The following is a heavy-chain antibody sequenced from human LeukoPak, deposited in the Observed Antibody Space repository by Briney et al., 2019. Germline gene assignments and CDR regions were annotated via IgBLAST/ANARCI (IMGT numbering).Heavy chain of an antibody. CDR1: GYTFTSCA. Sequence: ASVKVSCKASGYTFTSCAMNWVRQAPGQGLEWMGWINTNTGNLTHAQGFTGRFVFSLDTSVSTAYLQISSLKAEDTAVYYCAREGNIVVATARNWFDPWGQGTLVTVSS. CDR3: AREGNIVVATARNWFDP. D-gene: IGHD2-21*02. V-gene: IGHV7-4-1*02. CDR2: INTNTGNL. J-gene: IGHJ5*02.